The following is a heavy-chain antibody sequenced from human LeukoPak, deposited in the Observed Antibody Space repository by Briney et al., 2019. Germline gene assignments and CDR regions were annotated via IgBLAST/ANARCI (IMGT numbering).Heavy chain of an antibody. CDR2: IVVGSGNT. CDR1: GFTFTSSA. Sequence: LVKVSCKASGFTFTSSAMQWVRQARGQRLEWIGWIVVGSGNTNYAQKFQERVTITRDMSTSTAYMELSSLRSEDTAVYYCAGSKGRGYSYGQDYWGQGTLVTVSS. V-gene: IGHV1-58*02. D-gene: IGHD5-18*01. J-gene: IGHJ4*02. CDR3: AGSKGRGYSYGQDY.